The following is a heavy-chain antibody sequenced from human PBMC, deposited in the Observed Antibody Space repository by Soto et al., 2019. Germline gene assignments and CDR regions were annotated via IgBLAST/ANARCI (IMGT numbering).Heavy chain of an antibody. CDR2: IIPIFGTA. Sequence: SVKVSCKASGGTFSSYAISWVRQAPGQGLEWMGGIIPIFGTANYAQKFQGRVTITADESTSTAYMELSSLRSEDTAVYYCARVRDSGSYLDYWGQGTLVTVSS. CDR1: GGTFSSYA. CDR3: ARVRDSGSYLDY. D-gene: IGHD1-26*01. J-gene: IGHJ4*02. V-gene: IGHV1-69*13.